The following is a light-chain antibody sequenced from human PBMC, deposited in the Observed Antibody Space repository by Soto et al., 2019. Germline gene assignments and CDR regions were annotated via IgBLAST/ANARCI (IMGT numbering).Light chain of an antibody. CDR3: CSYTASDLWV. J-gene: IGLJ3*02. CDR2: AVT. V-gene: IGLV2-11*01. Sequence: QSALSQPRSVSGSPGRSVTISCTGTNNDIGGCPYGCWYQQVPGKVPNLMISAVTQRPSGVPDRFSGSKSGNTASLTISGLQADDEADYFCCSYTASDLWVFGGGTKVTVL. CDR1: NNDIGGCPY.